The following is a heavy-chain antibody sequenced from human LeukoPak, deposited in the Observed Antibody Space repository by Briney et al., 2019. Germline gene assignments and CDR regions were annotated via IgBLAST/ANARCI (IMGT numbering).Heavy chain of an antibody. CDR2: INHSGST. Sequence: SETLSLTCAVYGGSFSGYYWSWIRQPPGKGLEWIGEINHSGSTNYNPSLKSRVTISVDTSKNQFSLKLSSVTAADTAVYYCARHLPYYDSSGSLHDAFDIWGQGTMVTVSS. J-gene: IGHJ3*02. D-gene: IGHD3-22*01. CDR1: GGSFSGYY. CDR3: ARHLPYYDSSGSLHDAFDI. V-gene: IGHV4-34*01.